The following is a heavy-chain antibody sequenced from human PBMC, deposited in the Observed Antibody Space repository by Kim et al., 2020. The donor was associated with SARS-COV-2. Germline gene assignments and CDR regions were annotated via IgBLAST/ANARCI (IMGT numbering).Heavy chain of an antibody. CDR2: INAGNGNT. Sequence: ASVKVSCKASGYTFTSYAMHWVRQAPGQRLEWMGWINAGNGNTKYSQKFQGRVTITRDTSASTAYMELSSLRSEDTAVYYCARYPLKQQLVTNYYFDYWGQGTLVTVSS. D-gene: IGHD6-13*01. J-gene: IGHJ4*02. V-gene: IGHV1-3*01. CDR1: GYTFTSYA. CDR3: ARYPLKQQLVTNYYFDY.